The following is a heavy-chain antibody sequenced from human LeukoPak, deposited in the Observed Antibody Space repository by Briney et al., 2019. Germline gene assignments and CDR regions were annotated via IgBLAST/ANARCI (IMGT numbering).Heavy chain of an antibody. V-gene: IGHV1-2*02. CDR2: ISPNSGGT. CDR1: GYTFTSYG. D-gene: IGHD4-17*01. J-gene: IGHJ6*02. Sequence: ASVKVSCKASGYTFTSYGISWVRQAPGQGLEWMGWISPNSGGTNYAQKFQGRVTMARDTSISTAYMELSRLRSDDTAVYYCARGFGGGLRRLRGYYYYGMDVWGQGTTVTVSS. CDR3: ARGFGGGLRRLRGYYYYGMDV.